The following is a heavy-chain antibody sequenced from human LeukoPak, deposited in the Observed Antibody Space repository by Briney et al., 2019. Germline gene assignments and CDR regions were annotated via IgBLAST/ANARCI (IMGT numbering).Heavy chain of an antibody. Sequence: SGGSLRLSCAASGFTFSSYAMSWVRQAPGKGLEWVSAISGSGGSTYYADSVKGRFTISRDNSKNTLYLQMNSLRAEDTAVYYWAKGATGVTPADKDRGNYGGQEPLVTVS. D-gene: IGHD4-23*01. CDR2: ISGSGGST. J-gene: IGHJ4*02. V-gene: IGHV3-23*01. CDR3: AKGATGVTPADKDRGNY. CDR1: GFTFSSYA.